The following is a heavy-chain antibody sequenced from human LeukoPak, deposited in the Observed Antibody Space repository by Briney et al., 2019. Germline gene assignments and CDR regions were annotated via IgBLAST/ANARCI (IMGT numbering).Heavy chain of an antibody. J-gene: IGHJ4*02. D-gene: IGHD5-24*01. V-gene: IGHV3-33*01. CDR1: GFTFSSYG. CDR2: IWYDGSNK. CDR3: ARSPRWLQGVFDY. Sequence: PGRSLRLSCAASGFTFSSYGMHWVRQAPGKGLEWVAVIWYDGSNKYYADSVKGRFTISRDNSKNTLYLQMNSLRAEDTAVYYCARSPRWLQGVFDYWGQGTLVTVSS.